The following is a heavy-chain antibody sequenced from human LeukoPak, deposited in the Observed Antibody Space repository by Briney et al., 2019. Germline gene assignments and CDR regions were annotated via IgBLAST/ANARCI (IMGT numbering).Heavy chain of an antibody. D-gene: IGHD6-19*01. CDR1: GFTFSSYG. J-gene: IGHJ4*02. CDR3: AKDAWGYSSVPIDY. Sequence: GGSLRLSCAASGFTFSSYGMHWVRQAPGKGLEWVAVISYDGSNKYYADSVKGRFTISRDNSKNTLYLQMNSLRAEDTAVYYCAKDAWGYSSVPIDYWGQGTLVTVSS. V-gene: IGHV3-30*18. CDR2: ISYDGSNK.